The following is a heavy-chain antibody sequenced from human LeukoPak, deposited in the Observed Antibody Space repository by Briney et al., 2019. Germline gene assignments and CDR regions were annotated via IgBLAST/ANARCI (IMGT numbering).Heavy chain of an antibody. CDR1: GGSISSGGYY. V-gene: IGHV4-31*03. CDR2: IYYSGST. J-gene: IGHJ6*02. CDR3: ARDQVDYYYYYGMDV. Sequence: SETLSLTCTVSGGSISSGGYYWSWIRQHPGKGLEWIGYIYYSGSTYYNPSLKSRVTISVDTSKNQFSLKLSSVTAADTAVYYCARDQVDYYYYYGMDVWGQGTTVTVSS.